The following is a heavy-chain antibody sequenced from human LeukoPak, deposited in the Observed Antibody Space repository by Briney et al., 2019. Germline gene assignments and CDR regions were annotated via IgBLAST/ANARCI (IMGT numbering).Heavy chain of an antibody. CDR3: ASRSMVRGINFDY. J-gene: IGHJ4*02. CDR1: GLTFSSYW. V-gene: IGHV3-74*03. D-gene: IGHD3-10*01. Sequence: GGSLRLSCAASGLTFSSYWMHWVRQAPGKGLVWVSRINGDGSDTTYADSVKGRFTISRDNAKNTLYLQMNSLRAEDTAVYYCASRSMVRGINFDYWGQGTLVTVSS. CDR2: INGDGSDT.